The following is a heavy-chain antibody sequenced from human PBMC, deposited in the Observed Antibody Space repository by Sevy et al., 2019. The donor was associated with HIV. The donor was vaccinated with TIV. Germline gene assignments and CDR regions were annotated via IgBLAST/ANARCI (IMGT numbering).Heavy chain of an antibody. CDR2: ISAYNGNT. CDR1: GYTFTSYG. D-gene: IGHD3-10*01. CDR3: ARDLPHYYGSGSSPFDP. J-gene: IGHJ5*02. Sequence: ASVKVSCKASGYTFTSYGISWVRQAPGQGLEWMGWISAYNGNTNYAQKLQGRVTMTTDTSTSTAYMGLRSLRSDDTAVYYCARDLPHYYGSGSSPFDPWGQGTLVTVSS. V-gene: IGHV1-18*01.